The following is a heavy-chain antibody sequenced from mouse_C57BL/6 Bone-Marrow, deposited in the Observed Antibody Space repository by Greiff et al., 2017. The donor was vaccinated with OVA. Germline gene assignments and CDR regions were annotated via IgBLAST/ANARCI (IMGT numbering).Heavy chain of an antibody. D-gene: IGHD1-1*01. CDR3: ASESNLLLQRGYFDY. CDR2: IDPSDSET. CDR1: GYTFTSYW. V-gene: IGHV1-52*01. Sequence: QVQLQQPGAELVRPGSSVKLSCKASGYTFTSYWMHWVKQRPIQGLEWIGNIDPSDSETHYNQKFKDKATLTVDKSSSTAYMQLSSLTSEDSAISSYASESNLLLQRGYFDYWGQGTTLTVSS. J-gene: IGHJ2*01.